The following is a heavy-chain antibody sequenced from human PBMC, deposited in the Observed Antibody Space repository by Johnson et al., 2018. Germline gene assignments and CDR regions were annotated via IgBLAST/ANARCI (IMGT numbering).Heavy chain of an antibody. D-gene: IGHD3-3*01. CDR2: IWYDGSTK. J-gene: IGHJ6*02. CDR3: ARDRDYDFWSGQWGGYYGMDV. V-gene: IGHV3-33*01. CDR1: GFTFSSYG. Sequence: QVQLVQSGGGVVQPGRSLRLSCAASGFTFSSYGMHWVRQAPGKGLEWVAVIWYDGSTKYYADSVKGRFTITRDNSKNTMYLQMNSLRAGDTAVYDRARDRDYDFWSGQWGGYYGMDVWGQGTTVTVSS.